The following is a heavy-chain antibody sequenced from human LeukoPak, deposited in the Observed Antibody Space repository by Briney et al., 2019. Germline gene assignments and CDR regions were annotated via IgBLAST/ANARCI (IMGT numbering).Heavy chain of an antibody. CDR1: GGSISSSNW. J-gene: IGHJ4*02. CDR2: IYHSWST. V-gene: IGHV4-4*02. Sequence: SETLSLTCAVSGGSISSSNWWSWVRQPPGKGLEWIGEIYHSWSTNYNPSLKSRVTISVDKSKNQFSLKLSSVTAADTAVYYCARDRYSSSWFDYWGQGTLVTVSS. CDR3: ARDRYSSSWFDY. D-gene: IGHD6-13*01.